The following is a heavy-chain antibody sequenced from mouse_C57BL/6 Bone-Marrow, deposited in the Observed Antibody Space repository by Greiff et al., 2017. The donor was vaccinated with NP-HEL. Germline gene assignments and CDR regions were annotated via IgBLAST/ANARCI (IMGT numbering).Heavy chain of an antibody. D-gene: IGHD3-2*02. CDR3: TTAQATPFAY. CDR2: IDPENGDT. Sequence: VQLQQSGAELVRPGASVKLSCTASGFNIKDDYMHWMKQRPEQGLEWIGWIDPENGDTEYASKFQGKATITADTSSNTAYLQLSSLTSEDTAVYYCTTAQATPFAYWGQGTLVTVSA. CDR1: GFNIKDDY. V-gene: IGHV14-4*01. J-gene: IGHJ3*01.